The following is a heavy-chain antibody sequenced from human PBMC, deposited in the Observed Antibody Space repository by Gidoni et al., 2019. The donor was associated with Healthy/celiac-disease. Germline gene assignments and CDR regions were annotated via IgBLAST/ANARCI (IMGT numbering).Heavy chain of an antibody. V-gene: IGHV1-8*01. J-gene: IGHJ4*02. CDR1: GSTFTSYD. D-gene: IGHD3-22*01. Sequence: QVQLVQTGAEVKKPGASVKVYCKASGSTFTSYDINWVRQATGQGLEWMGWMKPNSDNTGYAQKFQGRVNRTRNTSISTAYMELSSLRTEDTAVYYCARGSPDYYDSSGYYPLWGQGTLVTVSS. CDR2: MKPNSDNT. CDR3: ARGSPDYYDSSGYYPL.